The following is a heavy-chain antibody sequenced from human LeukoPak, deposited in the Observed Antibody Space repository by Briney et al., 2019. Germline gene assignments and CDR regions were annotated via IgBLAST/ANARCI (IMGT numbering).Heavy chain of an antibody. V-gene: IGHV4-34*01. D-gene: IGHD5-18*01. J-gene: IGHJ4*02. CDR2: INHSGST. Sequence: SETLSLTCAVYGGSFSGYYWSWLRQPPGKGLEWIGEINHSGSTNYNPSLKSRVTISVDTSKNQFSLKLSSVTAADTAVYYCARADGDVDTAMVDSDYWGQGTLVTVSS. CDR3: ARADGDVDTAMVDSDY. CDR1: GGSFSGYY.